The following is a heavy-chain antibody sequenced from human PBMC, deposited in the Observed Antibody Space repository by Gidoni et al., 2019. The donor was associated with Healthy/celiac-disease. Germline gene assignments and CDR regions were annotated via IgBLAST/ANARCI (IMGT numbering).Heavy chain of an antibody. CDR3: AKAIFGVVIISGFDY. D-gene: IGHD3-3*01. CDR2: MSWNSGSI. Sequence: EVQLVESGGGLVQPGRSLRLSCAASGFTFDDYAMHWVRQAPGKGLEWVSGMSWNSGSIGYADSVKGRFTISRDNAKNSLYLQMNSLRAEDTALYYCAKAIFGVVIISGFDYWGQGTLVTVSS. CDR1: GFTFDDYA. J-gene: IGHJ4*02. V-gene: IGHV3-9*01.